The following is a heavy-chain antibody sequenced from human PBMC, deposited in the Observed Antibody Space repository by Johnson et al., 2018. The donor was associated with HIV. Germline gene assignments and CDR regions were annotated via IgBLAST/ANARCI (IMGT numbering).Heavy chain of an antibody. CDR1: GFTFSSYG. CDR3: AKGEAQEGWIQIRLYAFDF. D-gene: IGHD5-18*01. Sequence: VQLVESGGGVVQPGGSLRLSCAASGFTFSSYGMHWVRQAPGKGLEWVAFIRYDGSNKYYADSVKGRFTISRDSSKNTLYLQINSMRPEDSAVYYCAKGEAQEGWIQIRLYAFDFWGRGTMVTVSS. J-gene: IGHJ3*01. V-gene: IGHV3-30*02. CDR2: IRYDGSNK.